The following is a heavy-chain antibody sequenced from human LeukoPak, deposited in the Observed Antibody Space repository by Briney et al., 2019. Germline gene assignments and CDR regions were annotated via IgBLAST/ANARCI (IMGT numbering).Heavy chain of an antibody. J-gene: IGHJ6*02. D-gene: IGHD6-25*01. Sequence: GGSLRLSCAASGFIFSTYWMHWVRQAPGKGLVWVSRINIDGSSTAYAASVKGRFTISRDNTKNILYLQMNSLRAEDTALYYCARERVGSDYYGLDVWGQGTTVSVSS. V-gene: IGHV3-74*01. CDR3: ARERVGSDYYGLDV. CDR2: INIDGSST. CDR1: GFIFSTYW.